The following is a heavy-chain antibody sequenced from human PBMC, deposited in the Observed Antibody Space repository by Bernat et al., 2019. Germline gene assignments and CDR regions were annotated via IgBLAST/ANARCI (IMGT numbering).Heavy chain of an antibody. D-gene: IGHD1-26*01. Sequence: EVQLVESGGGLVQPGGSLRLSCAASGFNVSSNYMSWVRQAPGKGLEWVSVIYGGANTYYADSVKGRSTISRHTSKNTLYLQMNSLRAEDTAMYYCAGGVGAHSRPGWYFDLWGRGTLVAVSS. CDR3: AGGVGAHSRPGWYFDL. CDR1: GFNVSSNY. V-gene: IGHV3-53*04. J-gene: IGHJ2*01. CDR2: IYGGANT.